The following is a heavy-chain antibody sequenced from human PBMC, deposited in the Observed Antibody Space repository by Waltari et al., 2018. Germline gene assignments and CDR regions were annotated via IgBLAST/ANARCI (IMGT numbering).Heavy chain of an antibody. J-gene: IGHJ4*02. D-gene: IGHD6-19*01. V-gene: IGHV3-73*01. CDR1: GFSFSGSS. CDR2: IRREPYNYAT. CDR3: SGGEVTGTDF. Sequence: EVQVVESGGGLVQQGGSLNLSCATSGFSFSGSSIHWVRQTSGKGLEWVGRIRREPYNYATAYSASVKGRFTISRDDSKNTAFLQMNSLMTEDTAVYYCSGGEVTGTDFWGRGTLVTVSS.